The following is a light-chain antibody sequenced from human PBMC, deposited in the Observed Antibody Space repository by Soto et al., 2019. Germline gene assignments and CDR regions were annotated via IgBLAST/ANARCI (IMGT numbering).Light chain of an antibody. V-gene: IGKV4-1*01. CDR2: WAS. CDR1: QNVLYSSNNKNY. CDR3: QQYYSPPLT. J-gene: IGKJ4*01. Sequence: DIVMTQSPDSLAVSLGERATINCKSSQNVLYSSNNKNYLAWYQQKPGQPPKLLIYWASARESGVPDRFSGSGSGTDFPLTITILQAEDVAVYYCQQYYSPPLTVGEGTKVEIK.